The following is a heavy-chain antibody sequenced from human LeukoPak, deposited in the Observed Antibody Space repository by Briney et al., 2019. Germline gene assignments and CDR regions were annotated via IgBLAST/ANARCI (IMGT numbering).Heavy chain of an antibody. J-gene: IGHJ4*02. Sequence: GRSLRLSCAPSGFTFSSYAMSWVRQAPGKGLEWVSAISGIGGSTYYADSAKGRFTIYRDNSKNTLYLQMNSLRAEDTAVYYCAKGHITMVRGVIRFDYWGQGALVTVSS. CDR2: ISGIGGST. V-gene: IGHV3-23*01. D-gene: IGHD3-10*01. CDR1: GFTFSSYA. CDR3: AKGHITMVRGVIRFDY.